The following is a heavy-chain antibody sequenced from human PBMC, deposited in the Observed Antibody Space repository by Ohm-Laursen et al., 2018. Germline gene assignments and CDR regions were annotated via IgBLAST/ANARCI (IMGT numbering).Heavy chain of an antibody. V-gene: IGHV3-53*01. J-gene: IGHJ5*02. Sequence: SLRLSCAASGFTFSSYAMSWVRQAPGKGLEWVSVIYSGGSTYYADSVKGRFTISRDNSKNTLYLQMNSLRAEDTAVYYCARDRGYSEFDPWGQGTLVTVSS. CDR1: GFTFSSYA. D-gene: IGHD5-12*01. CDR3: ARDRGYSEFDP. CDR2: IYSGGST.